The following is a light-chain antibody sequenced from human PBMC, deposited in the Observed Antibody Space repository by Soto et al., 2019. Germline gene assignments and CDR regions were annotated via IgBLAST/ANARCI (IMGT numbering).Light chain of an antibody. CDR1: SSDVGAYNL. CDR3: CSYAGSRTFV. Sequence: QSALTQPASLPGSPEQSITISCTGTSSDVGAYNLVSWYQQHPGKPPRLIIYEGSNGPSGISHRFSGSKSDNTASLTISGLRAEDEAHYHCCSYAGSRTFVFGGGTKVTVL. CDR2: EGS. V-gene: IGLV2-23*01. J-gene: IGLJ2*01.